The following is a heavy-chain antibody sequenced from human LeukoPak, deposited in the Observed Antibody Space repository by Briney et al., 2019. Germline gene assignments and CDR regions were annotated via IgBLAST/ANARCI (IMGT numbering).Heavy chain of an antibody. CDR2: INHSGST. Sequence: SETLSLTCAVYGGSFSGYYWSWIRPPPGKGLEWIGEINHSGSTNYNPSLKSRVTISVDTSKNQFSLKLSSVTAADTAVYYCARGSKQWLPFYFDYWGQGTLVTVSS. V-gene: IGHV4-34*01. CDR3: ARGSKQWLPFYFDY. J-gene: IGHJ4*02. D-gene: IGHD6-19*01. CDR1: GGSFSGYY.